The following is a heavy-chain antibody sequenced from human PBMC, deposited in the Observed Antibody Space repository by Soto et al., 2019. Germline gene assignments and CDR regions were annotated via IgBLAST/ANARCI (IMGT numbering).Heavy chain of an antibody. CDR3: AGYSDGWRNDY. V-gene: IGHV4-38-2*01. CDR1: GYSISSGYY. J-gene: IGHJ4*02. CDR2: ISHSGST. Sequence: SETLSLTCAVSGYSISSGYYWGWIRQPPGEGLEWIGCISHSGSTYYNLSLKSRVTISRDTSKNQFSLKLTSMTATDTAVYYCAGYSDGWRNDYWGQGTLVTVSS. D-gene: IGHD6-19*01.